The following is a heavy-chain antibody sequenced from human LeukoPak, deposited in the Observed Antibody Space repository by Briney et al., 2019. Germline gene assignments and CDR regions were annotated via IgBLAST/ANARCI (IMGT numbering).Heavy chain of an antibody. CDR2: ISYDGSNK. CDR1: GFTFSSYA. CDR3: ARVGCSSTSCPYYMDV. D-gene: IGHD2-2*01. Sequence: GGSLRLSCAASGFTFSSYAMHWVRQAPGKGLEWVAVISYDGSNKYYADSVKGRFTISRDNSKNTLYLQMNSLRAEDTAVYYCARVGCSSTSCPYYMDVWGKGTTVTVSS. V-gene: IGHV3-30-3*01. J-gene: IGHJ6*03.